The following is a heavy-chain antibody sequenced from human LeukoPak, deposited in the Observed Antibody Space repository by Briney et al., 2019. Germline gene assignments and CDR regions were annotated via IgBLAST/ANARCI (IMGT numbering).Heavy chain of an antibody. V-gene: IGHV4-59*08. D-gene: IGHD3-9*01. CDR1: GGSFSDYY. J-gene: IGHJ3*02. CDR3: ARVPGYYDILTGYYDI. Sequence: SETLSLTCAVYGGSFSDYYWSWIRQPPGKGLEWIGYIYYSGSTNYNPSLKSRVTISVDTSKNQFSLKLSSVTAADTAVYYCARVPGYYDILTGYYDIWGQGTMVTVSS. CDR2: IYYSGST.